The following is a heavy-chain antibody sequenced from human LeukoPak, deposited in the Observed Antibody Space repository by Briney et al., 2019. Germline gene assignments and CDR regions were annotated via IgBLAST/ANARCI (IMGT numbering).Heavy chain of an antibody. D-gene: IGHD6-6*01. V-gene: IGHV3-21*04. CDR2: ISGGSNNI. CDR3: ARIGYSSSSFDF. Sequence: PGGSLRLSCAASGFTFSSYAMNWVRQAPGKGLEWVSSISGGSNNINYAGSVKGRLTISRDNAKESLYLQMNSLRAEDTAVYYCARIGYSSSSFDFWGQGTLVTVSS. J-gene: IGHJ4*02. CDR1: GFTFSSYA.